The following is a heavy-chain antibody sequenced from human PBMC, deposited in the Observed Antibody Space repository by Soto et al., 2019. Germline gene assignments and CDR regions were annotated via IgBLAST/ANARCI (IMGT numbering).Heavy chain of an antibody. CDR3: ARRSRDYYYYCMDV. J-gene: IGHJ6*03. V-gene: IGHV1-18*01. CDR1: GYTFTSYG. CDR2: ISAYNGNT. Sequence: ASVKVSCKASGYTFTSYGISWVRQAPGQGLEWMGWISAYNGNTSYAQKLQGRVTMTTDTSTSTAYMELRSLRSDDTAVYYCARRSRDYYYYCMDVWGKGTTVTVSS.